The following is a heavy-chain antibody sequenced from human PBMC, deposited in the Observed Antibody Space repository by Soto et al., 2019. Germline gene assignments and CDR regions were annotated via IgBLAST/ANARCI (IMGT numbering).Heavy chain of an antibody. Sequence: ASVKVSCKASGYTFTSYDINWVRQATGQGLEWMGWMNPNSGNTGYAQKFQGRVTMTRNTSISTAYMELSSLRSEDTAVYYCATEALSGWYLVFDYWGQGTLVTVSS. CDR2: MNPNSGNT. J-gene: IGHJ4*02. V-gene: IGHV1-8*01. CDR3: ATEALSGWYLVFDY. D-gene: IGHD6-19*01. CDR1: GYTFTSYD.